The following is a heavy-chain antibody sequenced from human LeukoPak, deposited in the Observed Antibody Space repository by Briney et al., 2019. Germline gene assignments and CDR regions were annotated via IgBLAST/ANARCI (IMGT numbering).Heavy chain of an antibody. Sequence: KASETLSLTCTVSGNSISNYYWNWIRQPPGKALEWIGYIHYSGGTNYNPSLKSRVTISVDTSKNQVSLKLNSVTAADTAVYYCARRAYGSGSFNRYYFDYWGQGTLVAVSS. CDR1: GNSISNYY. CDR2: IHYSGGT. J-gene: IGHJ4*02. V-gene: IGHV4-59*08. D-gene: IGHD3-10*01. CDR3: ARRAYGSGSFNRYYFDY.